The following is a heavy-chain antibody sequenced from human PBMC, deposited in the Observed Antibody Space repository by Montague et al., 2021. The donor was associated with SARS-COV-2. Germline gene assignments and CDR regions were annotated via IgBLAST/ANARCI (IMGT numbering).Heavy chain of an antibody. CDR2: IYYSGSA. V-gene: IGHV4-31*03. CDR1: GGSISSGGYY. Sequence: TLSLTCTVSGGSISSGGYYWSWIRQHPGKGLEWIGYIYYSGSANYNPSLKSRLTISVDTSKNQFSLKLSSVTAADTAVYYCARGEGVMVYVYGMDVWGQGTTVTVS. CDR3: ARGEGVMVYVYGMDV. J-gene: IGHJ6*02. D-gene: IGHD2-8*01.